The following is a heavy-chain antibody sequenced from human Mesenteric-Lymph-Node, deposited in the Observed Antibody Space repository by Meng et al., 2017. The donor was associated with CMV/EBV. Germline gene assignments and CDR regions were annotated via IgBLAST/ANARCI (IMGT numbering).Heavy chain of an antibody. CDR3: ARGRGSGYYFDY. V-gene: IGHV1-69*01. CDR1: GGTVSSCA. Sequence: CKGSGGTVSSCAMGWVRRAPGPGLGWMGGIIPIFGTANYAQKFQGRVTITADESTSTAYMELSSLRSEDTAVYYCARGRGSGYYFDYWGQGTLVTVSS. CDR2: IIPIFGTA. D-gene: IGHD3-10*01. J-gene: IGHJ4*02.